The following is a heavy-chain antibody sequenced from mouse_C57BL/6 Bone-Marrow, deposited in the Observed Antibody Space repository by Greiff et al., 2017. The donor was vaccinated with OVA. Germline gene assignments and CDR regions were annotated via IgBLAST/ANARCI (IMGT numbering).Heavy chain of an antibody. D-gene: IGHD1-1*01. J-gene: IGHJ3*01. CDR3: ARNGPHYYGSSWGFAY. CDR2: IWSGGST. CDR1: GFSLTSYG. Sequence: VKLQESGPGLVQPSQSLSITCTVSGFSLTSYGVHWVRQSPGKGLEWLGVIWSGGSTDYNAAFISRLSISKDNSKSQVFFKMNSLQADDTAIYYCARNGPHYYGSSWGFAYWGQGTLVTVSA. V-gene: IGHV2-2*01.